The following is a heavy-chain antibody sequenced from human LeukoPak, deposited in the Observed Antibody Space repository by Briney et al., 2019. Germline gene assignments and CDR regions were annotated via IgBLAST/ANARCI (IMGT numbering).Heavy chain of an antibody. V-gene: IGHV4-38-2*02. Sequence: PSETLSLTCIVSGYSISSGYYWGWIRQPPGKGLEWIGSLYESGTTYYNPSLKCRVTISVDSSKNQFSLRLTSVTAADTAVYYCARDKRYFDWSFDYWGQGTLVTVSS. D-gene: IGHD3-9*01. CDR3: ARDKRYFDWSFDY. J-gene: IGHJ4*02. CDR2: LYESGTT. CDR1: GYSISSGYY.